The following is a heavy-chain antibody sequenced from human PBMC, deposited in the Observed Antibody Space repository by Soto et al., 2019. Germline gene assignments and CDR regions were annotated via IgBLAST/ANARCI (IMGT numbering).Heavy chain of an antibody. Sequence: PSVKVSCKASGYTFTGYYMHWVRQAPGQGLEWMGWINPNSGGTNYAQKFQGWVTMTRDTSISTAYMELSRLRSDDTAVYYCARGMVRGVIRANYYGMDVWGQGTTVTVSS. CDR2: INPNSGGT. J-gene: IGHJ6*02. CDR1: GYTFTGYY. D-gene: IGHD3-10*01. CDR3: ARGMVRGVIRANYYGMDV. V-gene: IGHV1-2*04.